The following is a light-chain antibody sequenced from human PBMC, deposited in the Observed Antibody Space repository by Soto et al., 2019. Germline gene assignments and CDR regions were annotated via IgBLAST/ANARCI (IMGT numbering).Light chain of an antibody. CDR3: QQYDNPPGT. CDR2: DAS. V-gene: IGKV1-33*01. J-gene: IGKJ2*01. CDR1: QDISNY. Sequence: DIQMTQSPSSLSASVGDRVTITCQASQDISNYLNWYQQKPGKAPKLLIYDASNLETGVPSRFSGSGSGTDFTFTISILQPEDIATYYCQQYDNPPGTFGQGTKLEIK.